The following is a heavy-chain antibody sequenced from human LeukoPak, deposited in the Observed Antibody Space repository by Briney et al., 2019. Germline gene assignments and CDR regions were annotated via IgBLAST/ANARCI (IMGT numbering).Heavy chain of an antibody. Sequence: SETLSLTCSVSGGSISSYYWHWIRQPPGKGLEWIGYIYTSGSTSYNPSLKSRVTFSVDTSKNQFSLKLRSVTAADTAVYYCARRLSHGGAAFDIWGQGTLVTVSS. CDR1: GGSISSYY. J-gene: IGHJ3*02. CDR3: ARRLSHGGAAFDI. D-gene: IGHD4-23*01. CDR2: IYTSGST. V-gene: IGHV4-4*09.